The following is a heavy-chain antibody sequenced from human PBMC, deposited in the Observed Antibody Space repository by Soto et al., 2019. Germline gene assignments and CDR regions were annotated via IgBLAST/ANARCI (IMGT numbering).Heavy chain of an antibody. CDR3: ARRGGRYGDFQRGFYYFDY. CDR1: GGSISSGGYS. CDR2: IYHSGST. J-gene: IGHJ4*02. D-gene: IGHD4-17*01. Sequence: QLQLQESGSGLVKPSQTLSLTCAVSGGSISSGGYSWSWIRQPPGKGLEWIGYIYHSGSTYYNPSLKSRVTISVDRSKNQCSLKLSAVTAADTAVYYCARRGGRYGDFQRGFYYFDYWGQGTLVTVSS. V-gene: IGHV4-30-2*01.